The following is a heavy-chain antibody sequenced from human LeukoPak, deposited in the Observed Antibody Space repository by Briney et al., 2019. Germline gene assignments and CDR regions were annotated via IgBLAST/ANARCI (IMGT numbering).Heavy chain of an antibody. CDR3: ARARSDFDY. CDR2: ISGSGGST. V-gene: IGHV3-23*01. J-gene: IGHJ4*02. CDR1: GFTFSSYA. Sequence: GGSLRLSCAASGFTFSSYAMSWVRQAPGKGLEWVSSISGSGGSTNYADSVKGRFTISRDNSKNTLYLQMISLRAEDTAVYYCARARSDFDYWGQGTLVTVSS.